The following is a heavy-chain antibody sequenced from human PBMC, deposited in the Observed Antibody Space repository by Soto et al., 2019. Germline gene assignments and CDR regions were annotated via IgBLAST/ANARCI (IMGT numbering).Heavy chain of an antibody. D-gene: IGHD3-9*01. Sequence: ASVKVSCKASGGTFSSYAISWVRQAPGQGLEWMGGIIPIFGTANYAQKFQGRVTITADKSTSTAYMELSSLRSEDTAVYYCASKFYDILTGYPRDYWGQGTLVTVSS. J-gene: IGHJ4*02. CDR1: GGTFSSYA. CDR2: IIPIFGTA. V-gene: IGHV1-69*06. CDR3: ASKFYDILTGYPRDY.